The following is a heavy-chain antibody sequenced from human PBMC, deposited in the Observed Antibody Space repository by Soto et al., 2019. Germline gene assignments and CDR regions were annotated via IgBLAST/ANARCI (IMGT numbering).Heavy chain of an antibody. D-gene: IGHD3-10*01. CDR1: GFTFSSYG. Sequence: QVQLVESGGGVVQPGRSLRLSCAASGFTFSSYGMHWVRQAPGKGLEWVAVISYDGSNKYYADSVKGRFTISRDNSKNMLYLQMNSLRAEDTAVNYCAKDVGLLWFGESTHCNGMDVWGQGTTVTVSS. CDR3: AKDVGLLWFGESTHCNGMDV. J-gene: IGHJ6*02. CDR2: ISYDGSNK. V-gene: IGHV3-30*18.